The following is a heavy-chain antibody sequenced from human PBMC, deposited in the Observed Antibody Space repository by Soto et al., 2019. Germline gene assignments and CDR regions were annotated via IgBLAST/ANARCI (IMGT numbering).Heavy chain of an antibody. CDR2: INHSGST. J-gene: IGHJ3*02. D-gene: IGHD2-15*01. Sequence: SETLSLTCAVYGGSFSGYYWSWIRQPPGKGLEWIGEINHSGSTNYNPSLKSRVTISVDTSKNQFSLKLSSVTAADTAVYYCARDLYCSGGGCYDPDDAFDIWGQGTMVTVSS. CDR1: GGSFSGYY. V-gene: IGHV4-34*01. CDR3: ARDLYCSGGGCYDPDDAFDI.